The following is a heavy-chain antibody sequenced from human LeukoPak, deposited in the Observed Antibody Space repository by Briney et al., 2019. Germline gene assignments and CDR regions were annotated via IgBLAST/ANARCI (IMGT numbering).Heavy chain of an antibody. V-gene: IGHV1-46*01. CDR1: GYTFTSYY. D-gene: IGHD6-19*01. J-gene: IGHJ5*02. CDR3: ARAKGIAVAGNSPTWFDP. CDR2: INPSGGST. Sequence: ASVKVSCKASGYTFTSYYMHWVRQAPGQGLEWWGIINPSGGSTSYAQKFQGRVTMTTDTSTSTVYMELSRLRSEDAAVYYCARAKGIAVAGNSPTWFDPWGQGTLVTVSS.